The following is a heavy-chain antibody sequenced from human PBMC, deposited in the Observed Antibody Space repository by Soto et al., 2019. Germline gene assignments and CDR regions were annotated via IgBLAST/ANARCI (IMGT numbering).Heavy chain of an antibody. Sequence: SVKVSCKASGGTFSSYTISWVRQAPGQGLEWMGRIIPILGIANYAQKFQGRVTITADKSTSTAYMELSSLRSEDTAVYYCVSLWAPLDYYYGMDVWGQGTTVTVSS. D-gene: IGHD1-26*01. J-gene: IGHJ6*02. CDR2: IIPILGIA. CDR1: GGTFSSYT. V-gene: IGHV1-69*02. CDR3: VSLWAPLDYYYGMDV.